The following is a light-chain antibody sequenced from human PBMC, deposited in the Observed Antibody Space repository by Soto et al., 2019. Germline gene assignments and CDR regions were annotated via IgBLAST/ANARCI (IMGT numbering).Light chain of an antibody. Sequence: EIVLTQSPATLSLSPGERATLSCRASQSVSSYLAWYQQKPGQAPRLLIYDASNRATGIPARFSGSGSGTEFTLTISSLEPEDFAVYYCQQRSNRPPPTFGGGTKVEIK. J-gene: IGKJ4*01. V-gene: IGKV3-11*01. CDR1: QSVSSY. CDR2: DAS. CDR3: QQRSNRPPPT.